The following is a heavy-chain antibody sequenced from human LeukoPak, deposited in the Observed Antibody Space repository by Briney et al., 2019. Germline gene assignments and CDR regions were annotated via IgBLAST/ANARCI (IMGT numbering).Heavy chain of an antibody. Sequence: ASVNVSCKASGYTFTSYGISWVRQAPGQGLEWMGWISAYNGNTNYAQKLQGRVTMTTDTSTSTAYMELRSLRSDDTAVYYCARVMGSGNYYDSSGYYYDFDYWGQGTLVTVSS. CDR1: GYTFTSYG. J-gene: IGHJ4*02. CDR2: ISAYNGNT. D-gene: IGHD3-22*01. CDR3: ARVMGSGNYYDSSGYYYDFDY. V-gene: IGHV1-18*01.